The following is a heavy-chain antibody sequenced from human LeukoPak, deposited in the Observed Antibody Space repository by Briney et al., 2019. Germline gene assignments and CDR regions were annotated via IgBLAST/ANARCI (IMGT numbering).Heavy chain of an antibody. J-gene: IGHJ6*03. V-gene: IGHV4-30-2*01. CDR3: ARDKRYFYYMDV. CDR2: IYHSGST. Sequence: SETLSLTCTVSGGSISSGDYCWSWIRQPPGKGLEYIGYIYHSGSTYYNPSLKSRVTISVDKSKNQFSLKLTSVTAAGTALYYCARDKRYFYYMDVWGKGTTVTVSS. CDR1: GGSISSGDYC.